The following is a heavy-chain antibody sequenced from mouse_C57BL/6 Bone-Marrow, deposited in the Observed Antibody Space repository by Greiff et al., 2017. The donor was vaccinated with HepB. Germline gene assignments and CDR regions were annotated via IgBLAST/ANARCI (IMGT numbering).Heavy chain of an antibody. D-gene: IGHD1-1*01. Sequence: QVQLQQSGPELVKPGASVKISCKASGYAFSSSWMNWVKQRPGKGLEWIGRIYPGDGDTNYNGKFKGKATLTADKSSSTAYMQLSSLTSEDSAVYFCAPQLRDYWGQGTTLTVSS. CDR1: GYAFSSSW. V-gene: IGHV1-82*01. CDR3: APQLRDY. J-gene: IGHJ2*01. CDR2: IYPGDGDT.